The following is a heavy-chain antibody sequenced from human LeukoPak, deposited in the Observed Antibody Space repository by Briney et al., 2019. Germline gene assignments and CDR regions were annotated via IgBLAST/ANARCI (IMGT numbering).Heavy chain of an antibody. J-gene: IGHJ4*02. Sequence: SETLSLTCAVYGGSFSGYYWSWIRQPPGKGLEWLGEINHSGITNYNPSLKSRVTISLDMPKNQFSLKLSSVTAADTAVYYCARKPDYWGQGTLVTVSS. CDR3: ARKPDY. V-gene: IGHV4-34*01. CDR1: GGSFSGYY. CDR2: INHSGIT.